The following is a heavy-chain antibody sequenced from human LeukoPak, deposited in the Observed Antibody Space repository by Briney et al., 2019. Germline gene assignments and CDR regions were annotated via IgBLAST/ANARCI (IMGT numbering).Heavy chain of an antibody. Sequence: GGSLRLSCAASGFTFSSYAMHWVRQAPGKGLEWVAIIWYDGSNKYYADSVKGRFTISRDNSKNTLYLQMNSLRAEDTAVYYCARGGDGSNYKHFDYWGQGTLVTVSS. CDR2: IWYDGSNK. V-gene: IGHV3-33*08. CDR3: ARGGDGSNYKHFDY. J-gene: IGHJ4*02. CDR1: GFTFSSYA. D-gene: IGHD4-11*01.